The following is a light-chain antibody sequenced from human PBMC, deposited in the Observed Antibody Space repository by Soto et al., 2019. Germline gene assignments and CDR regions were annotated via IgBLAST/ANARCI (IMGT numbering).Light chain of an antibody. Sequence: DIVMTQSPDSLAVSLGERATINCKSSQSVLYTSNNKNYLGWYKQKPGQPPELLIYWASTRESGVPDRFSGSGSGTDFTITISSLQAEDVAVYYCQQYYSTPYSFGQGTKLEIE. CDR1: QSVLYTSNNKNY. V-gene: IGKV4-1*01. CDR2: WAS. CDR3: QQYYSTPYS. J-gene: IGKJ2*01.